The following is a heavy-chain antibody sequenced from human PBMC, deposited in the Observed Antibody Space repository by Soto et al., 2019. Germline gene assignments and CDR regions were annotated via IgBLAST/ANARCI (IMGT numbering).Heavy chain of an antibody. CDR3: AREEYCGGDCPPPYYGMDV. Sequence: SETLSLTCTVSGGSISSGGYYWSWIRQHPGKGLEWIGYIYYSGSTYYNPSLKSRVTISVDTSKKQFSLKLSSVTAADTAVYYCAREEYCGGDCPPPYYGMDVWGQGTTVTVSS. CDR2: IYYSGST. V-gene: IGHV4-31*03. CDR1: GGSISSGGYY. J-gene: IGHJ6*02. D-gene: IGHD2-21*02.